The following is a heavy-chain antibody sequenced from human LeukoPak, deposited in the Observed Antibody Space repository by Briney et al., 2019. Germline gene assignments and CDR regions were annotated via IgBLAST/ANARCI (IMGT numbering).Heavy chain of an antibody. D-gene: IGHD2-15*01. CDR3: ASSIVVGDWFDP. CDR1: GGSVSSGSYH. J-gene: IGHJ5*02. CDR2: IYYSGST. V-gene: IGHV4-61*01. Sequence: PSETLSLTCTVSGGSVSSGSYHWSWIRQPPGKGLEWIGYIYYSGSTNYNPSLKSRVTISVDTSKNQFSLKLSSVTAADTAVYYCASSIVVGDWFDPWGQGTLVTVSS.